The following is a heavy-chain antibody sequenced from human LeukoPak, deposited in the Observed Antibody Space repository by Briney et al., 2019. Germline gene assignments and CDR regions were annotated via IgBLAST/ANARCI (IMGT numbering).Heavy chain of an antibody. CDR2: VYDIGST. J-gene: IGHJ4*02. Sequence: PSETLSLTCTVSGGSISSYYWSWIRQPPGKGLEWIGYVYDIGSTKHNPSLKSRVTISVDTSKNQFSLRLSSVTAADTAVYYCARGGVLKSVDYWGQGTLVAVSS. D-gene: IGHD3-16*01. CDR3: ARGGVLKSVDY. CDR1: GGSISSYY. V-gene: IGHV4-59*01.